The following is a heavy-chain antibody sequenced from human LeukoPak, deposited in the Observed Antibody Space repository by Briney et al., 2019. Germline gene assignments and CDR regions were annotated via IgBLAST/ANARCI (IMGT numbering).Heavy chain of an antibody. V-gene: IGHV4-61*02. J-gene: IGHJ4*02. Sequence: SETLSLTCTVSGGSISSGSYYWSWIRQPAGKGLEWIGRIYTSGSTNYNPPLKSRVTISVDTSKNQFSLKLRSVTAIDTAVYYCASSSWLRDANFDNWGQGTLVTVSS. CDR1: GGSISSGSYY. CDR3: ASSSWLRDANFDN. D-gene: IGHD2-15*01. CDR2: IYTSGST.